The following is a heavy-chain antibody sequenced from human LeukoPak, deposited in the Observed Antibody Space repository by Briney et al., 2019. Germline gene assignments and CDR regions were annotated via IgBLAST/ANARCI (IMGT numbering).Heavy chain of an antibody. J-gene: IGHJ3*02. D-gene: IGHD6-6*01. Sequence: KPGGSLRLSCAASGFTFSSYAMSWIRQPPGKGLEWIGEINHSGSTNYNPSLKSRVTISVDTSKNQFSLKLSSVTAADTAVYYCAREKGPSSIAAGGAFDIWGQGTMVTVSS. CDR2: INHSGST. CDR3: AREKGPSSIAAGGAFDI. V-gene: IGHV4-34*01. CDR1: GFTFSSYA.